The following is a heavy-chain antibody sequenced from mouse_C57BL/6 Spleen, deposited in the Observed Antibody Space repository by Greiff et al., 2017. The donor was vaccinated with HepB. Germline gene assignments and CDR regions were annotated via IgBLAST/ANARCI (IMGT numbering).Heavy chain of an antibody. CDR1: GYSFTSYY. D-gene: IGHD1-1*01. V-gene: IGHV1-66*01. CDR2: IYPGSGNT. CDR3: AREDPYGGYAMDY. Sequence: QVQLQQSGPELVKPGASVKISCKASGYSFTSYYIHWVKQRPGQGLEWIGWIYPGSGNTKYNEKFKGKATLTADTSSSTAYMQLSSLTSEDSAVYYCAREDPYGGYAMDYWGQGTSVTVSS. J-gene: IGHJ4*01.